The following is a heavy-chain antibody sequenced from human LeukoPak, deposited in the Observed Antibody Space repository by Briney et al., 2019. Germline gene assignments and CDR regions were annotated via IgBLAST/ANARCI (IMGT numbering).Heavy chain of an antibody. V-gene: IGHV3-48*03. Sequence: PGRSLRLSCAASGFTFSSYEMNWVRQAPRKGLEWVSYISSSGSTIYYADSVKGRFTISRYNTKNSLYLQVNRLRADDTAVYYCARLQRYVSDYYYGMDVWGEGTTVTVSS. J-gene: IGHJ6*01. CDR2: ISSSGSTI. D-gene: IGHD5-24*01. CDR3: ARLQRYVSDYYYGMDV. CDR1: GFTFSSYE.